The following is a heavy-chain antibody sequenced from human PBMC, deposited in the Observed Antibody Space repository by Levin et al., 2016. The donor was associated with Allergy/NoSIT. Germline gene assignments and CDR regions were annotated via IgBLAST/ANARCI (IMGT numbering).Heavy chain of an antibody. CDR2: ISWNSGSR. D-gene: IGHD3-3*01. V-gene: IGHV3-9*01. CDR3: AKVRAHDFWSGYYYFDS. Sequence: GGSLRLSCAASGFTFDDYAMHWVRQGPGKGLEWVSGISWNSGSRGYADSVRGRFTISRDNAKNSLYLQMGGLRPEDTGIYYCAKVRAHDFWSGYYYFDSWGQGTRVTVSS. J-gene: IGHJ4*02. CDR1: GFTFDDYA.